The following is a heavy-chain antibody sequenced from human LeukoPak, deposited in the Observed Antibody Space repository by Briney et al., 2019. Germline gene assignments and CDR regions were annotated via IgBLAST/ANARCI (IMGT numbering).Heavy chain of an antibody. CDR1: GYTFTGYY. CDR3: ARDRAELSAFDI. J-gene: IGHJ3*02. V-gene: IGHV1-2*02. Sequence: ASVKVSCKASGYTFTGYYMHWVRQAPGQGLEWMGWINPNSGGTNYAQKFQGRVTMTRDTSNSTAYMELSRLRSDDTAVYYCARDRAELSAFDIWGQGTMVTVSS. CDR2: INPNSGGT. D-gene: IGHD1-26*01.